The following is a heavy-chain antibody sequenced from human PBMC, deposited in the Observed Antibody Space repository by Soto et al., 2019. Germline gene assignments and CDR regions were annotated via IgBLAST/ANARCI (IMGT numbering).Heavy chain of an antibody. CDR3: ARVPDY. CDR2: MYHSGRT. CDR1: GGSISSGGSS. Sequence: QLQLQESGSGLVKPSQTLSLTCAVSGGSISSGGSSWSWIRHPPGKGLEWIGYMYHSGRTYYNPSLKSRVTISIDRSKNQFSLKLSSVTAADTAVYYCARVPDYWGQGILVTVSS. D-gene: IGHD2-2*01. V-gene: IGHV4-30-2*01. J-gene: IGHJ4*02.